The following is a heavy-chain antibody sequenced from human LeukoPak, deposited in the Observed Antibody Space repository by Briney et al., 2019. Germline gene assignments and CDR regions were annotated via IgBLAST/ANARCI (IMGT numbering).Heavy chain of an antibody. D-gene: IGHD4-11*01. V-gene: IGHV4-59*01. Sequence: SETLSLTSTVSGDAINTDPYWSGIRLTPGKGLEWIGYIYSRGTTHYNPSLTGRVTISLNTSKNQFSLNLRSVTAADTALYYCARDSWTVAGPTTSDVFDIWGQGTTVTVSS. J-gene: IGHJ3*02. CDR2: IYSRGTT. CDR1: GDAINTDPY. CDR3: ARDSWTVAGPTTSDVFDI.